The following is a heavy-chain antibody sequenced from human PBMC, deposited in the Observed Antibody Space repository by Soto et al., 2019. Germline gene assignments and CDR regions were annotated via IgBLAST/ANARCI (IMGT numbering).Heavy chain of an antibody. Sequence: GASVNGSCTASGTPFSSYPLSSVRQAPVHGLEWMGGLIRLCGTAHCAQKFRGRVRTTANGSTSTAYMELSSLRSEDTAVYYCERATASEIHYYYYGKYVGGQGTTVTVSS. V-gene: IGHV1-69*01. D-gene: IGHD3-3*01. CDR3: ERATASEIHYYYYGKYV. CDR1: GTPFSSYP. J-gene: IGHJ6*02. CDR2: LIRLCGTA.